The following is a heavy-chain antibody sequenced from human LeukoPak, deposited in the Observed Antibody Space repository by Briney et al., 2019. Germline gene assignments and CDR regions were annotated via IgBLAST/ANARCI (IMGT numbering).Heavy chain of an antibody. D-gene: IGHD5-18*01. J-gene: IGHJ4*02. CDR1: GGSISSSSYY. V-gene: IGHV4-39*07. CDR3: AREYSYGPRTYFDY. Sequence: SETLSLTCTVSGGSISSSSYYWGWIRQPPGKGLEWIGSIYYSGSTYYNPSLKSRVTISVDTSKNQFSLKLSSVTAADTAVYYCAREYSYGPRTYFDYWGQGTLVTVSS. CDR2: IYYSGST.